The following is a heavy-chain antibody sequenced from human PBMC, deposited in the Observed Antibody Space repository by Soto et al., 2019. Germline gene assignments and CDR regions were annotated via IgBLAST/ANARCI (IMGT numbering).Heavy chain of an antibody. D-gene: IGHD5-18*01. CDR3: ARELRGYSYGPGEVF. J-gene: IGHJ4*02. Sequence: SETLSLTCTVSGGSITSSNYYCSWIRQSPGEGLEWIGHIYSSGSAYYNPSLMSRVSMSIDTSKNQFSLSPNSVTVADTAVYFCARELRGYSYGPGEVFWGRGTLVTVSS. CDR2: IYSSGSA. V-gene: IGHV4-30-4*01. CDR1: GGSITSSNYY.